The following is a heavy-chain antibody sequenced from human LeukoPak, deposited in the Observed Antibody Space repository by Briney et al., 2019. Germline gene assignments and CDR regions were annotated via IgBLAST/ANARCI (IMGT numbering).Heavy chain of an antibody. Sequence: GGSLRLSCAASGFTFSNYAMTWVRQAPGKGLEWVSGINYSGTSPYYADSVKGRFSVSRDNSKNTLYLQMDSLRVEDTAVYFCAKGPGGSGNSSSYFDSWGQGSLVTVSS. CDR2: INYSGTSP. CDR3: AKGPGGSGNSSSYFDS. CDR1: GFTFSNYA. J-gene: IGHJ4*02. D-gene: IGHD2-15*01. V-gene: IGHV3-23*01.